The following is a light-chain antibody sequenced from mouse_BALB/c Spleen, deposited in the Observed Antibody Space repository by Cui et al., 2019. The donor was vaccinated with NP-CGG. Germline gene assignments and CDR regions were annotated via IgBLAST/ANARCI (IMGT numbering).Light chain of an antibody. J-gene: IGLJ1*01. V-gene: IGLV1*01. CDR2: GTN. Sequence: QAVVTQESALTTSPGETVTLTCRSSTGAVTTSNYANWVQEKPDHLFTGLIGGTNNRPPGFPARFSGSLIGDKAALTITGAQTEDEAIYFCSLWYSNHWVFGGGTKLTVL. CDR3: SLWYSNHWV. CDR1: TGAVTTSNY.